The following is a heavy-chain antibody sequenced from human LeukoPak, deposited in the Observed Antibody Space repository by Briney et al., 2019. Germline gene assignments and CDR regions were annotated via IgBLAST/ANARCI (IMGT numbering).Heavy chain of an antibody. Sequence: GGSLRLSCAASGFTFSTYAMSWVRLAPGKGLNWVSAISGSGGTTYYADSVKGRFTISRDNSKDTPSLQMNSLRAEDTAVYYCAKDIAQGYTFGSIEQDYWGQGTLVTVSS. V-gene: IGHV3-23*01. J-gene: IGHJ4*02. D-gene: IGHD5-18*01. CDR1: GFTFSTYA. CDR3: AKDIAQGYTFGSIEQDY. CDR2: ISGSGGTT.